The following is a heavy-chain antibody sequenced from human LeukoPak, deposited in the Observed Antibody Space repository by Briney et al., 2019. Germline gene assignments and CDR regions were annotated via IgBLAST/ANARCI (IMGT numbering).Heavy chain of an antibody. CDR2: ISWNSGSI. Sequence: GGSLRLSCAASGFTFDDYAMHWVRQAPGKGLEWVSGISWNSGSIGYADSVKGRFTISRDNAKNSLYLQMNSLRAEDTALYYCAKDMWGYGYRGCFDYWGQGTLVTVSS. CDR3: AKDMWGYGYRGCFDY. D-gene: IGHD5-18*01. V-gene: IGHV3-9*01. CDR1: GFTFDDYA. J-gene: IGHJ4*02.